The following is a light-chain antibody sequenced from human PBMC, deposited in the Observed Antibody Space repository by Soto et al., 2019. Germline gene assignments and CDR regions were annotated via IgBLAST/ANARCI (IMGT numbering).Light chain of an antibody. Sequence: DIQMTQSPPSLSASVGDRVTITCRASQSIFRSLNWYQQKPGKAPKLLIYAASNLQSGVPSRFSGSESGTDFILTNSSLQPEHFATYYCQQIYAAPVTFGQGTKVEIK. V-gene: IGKV1-39*01. CDR1: QSIFRS. CDR3: QQIYAAPVT. J-gene: IGKJ1*01. CDR2: AAS.